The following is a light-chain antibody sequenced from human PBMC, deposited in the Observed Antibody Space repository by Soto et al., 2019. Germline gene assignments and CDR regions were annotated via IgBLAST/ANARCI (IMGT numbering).Light chain of an antibody. V-gene: IGLV2-14*01. J-gene: IGLJ1*01. CDR3: SSYTSTSTYV. CDR2: EVS. CDR1: SSDVGNYNY. Sequence: QSAPTQPASVSGSPGQSITISCTGTSSDVGNYNYVSWYQQHPGKAPKLMTSEVSNRPSGVSNRFSGSRSGNTASLTISGLRAEDEADYYCSSYTSTSTYVFGTGTKLTVL.